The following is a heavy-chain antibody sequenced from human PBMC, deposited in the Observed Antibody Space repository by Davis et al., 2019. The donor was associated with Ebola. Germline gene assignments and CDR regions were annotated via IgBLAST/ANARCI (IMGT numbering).Heavy chain of an antibody. J-gene: IGHJ4*02. D-gene: IGHD1-26*01. Sequence: GGSLRLSCAASGFSFRNYGMHWVRQASGKGLEWVAFIRYDGSNKYYADSVKGRFTISRDNSKNTLYLQMNSLRAEDTAVYYCAVRSGSFDYWGQGTLVTVSS. CDR1: GFSFRNYG. V-gene: IGHV3-30*02. CDR2: IRYDGSNK. CDR3: AVRSGSFDY.